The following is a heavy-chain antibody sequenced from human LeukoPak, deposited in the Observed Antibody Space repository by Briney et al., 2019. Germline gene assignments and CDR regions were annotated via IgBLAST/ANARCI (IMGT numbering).Heavy chain of an antibody. CDR2: ISGSGGST. J-gene: IGHJ4*02. CDR1: GFTFSSYA. Sequence: GGSLRLSCAASGFTFSSYAMSWVRQAPGKGLEWVSAISGSGGSTYYADSVKGRFTISRDNSKNTLYLQMNSLRAEDTAVYYCAKKRPVLMVYRGYFDYWGQGTLVTVSS. D-gene: IGHD2-8*01. V-gene: IGHV3-23*01. CDR3: AKKRPVLMVYRGYFDY.